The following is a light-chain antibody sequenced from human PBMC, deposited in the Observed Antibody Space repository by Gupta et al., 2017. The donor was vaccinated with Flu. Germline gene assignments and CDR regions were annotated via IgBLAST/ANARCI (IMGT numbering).Light chain of an antibody. CDR1: GGRDC. CDR3: HSETGSNNLYV. V-gene: IGLV2-14*03. CDR2: DVS. J-gene: IGLJ1*01. Sequence: GGRDCISGIHHAAAQTPRVLIFDVSNRPSGISNRFSGSKYGNTASMTTSGLQAEDEGDYYWHSETGSNNLYVFGGGTKITVL.